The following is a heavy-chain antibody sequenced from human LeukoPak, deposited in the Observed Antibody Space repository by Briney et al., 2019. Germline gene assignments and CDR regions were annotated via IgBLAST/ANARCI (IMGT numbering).Heavy chain of an antibody. CDR3: ARETYYYDTGAYYLY. Sequence: AGGSLRLSCAASGFTFSKYSMNWVRQAPGKGLEWVSYISSSGGTIYYADSVKGRFTISRDNAKNSLYLQMNSLRAEDTAVYYCARETYYYDTGAYYLYWGQGTLVTVSS. J-gene: IGHJ4*02. CDR2: ISSSGGTI. CDR1: GFTFSKYS. D-gene: IGHD3-22*01. V-gene: IGHV3-48*04.